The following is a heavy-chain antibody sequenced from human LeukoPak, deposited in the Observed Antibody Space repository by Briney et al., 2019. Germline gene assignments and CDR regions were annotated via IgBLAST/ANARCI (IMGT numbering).Heavy chain of an antibody. Sequence: SETLSLTCTVSGGSIRSYYWSWIRQPPGKGLEWIGYIYTSGTTYYNPSLKSRVTISVDTSKNQFSLKLSSVTAADTAVYHCAREYYYDSSGWFPFDYWGQGTLVTVSS. CDR3: AREYYYDSSGWFPFDY. CDR1: GGSIRSYY. D-gene: IGHD3-22*01. CDR2: IYTSGTT. J-gene: IGHJ4*02. V-gene: IGHV4-4*09.